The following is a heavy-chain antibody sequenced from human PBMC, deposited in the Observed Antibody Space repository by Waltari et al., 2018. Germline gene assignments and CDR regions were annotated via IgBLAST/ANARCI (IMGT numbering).Heavy chain of an antibody. CDR1: GGSISSHY. J-gene: IGHJ4*02. CDR2: IYYSGST. D-gene: IGHD1-26*01. Sequence: QVQLQESGPGLVKPSETLSLTCTVSGGSISSHYWSWIRQPPGKGLEWIGYIYYSGSTKSNASLKSRVTISGDTSNNQFSLKLRSVTAADTAVYYCARDGSSAGLAFDYWGQGTLVTVSS. V-gene: IGHV4-59*11. CDR3: ARDGSSAGLAFDY.